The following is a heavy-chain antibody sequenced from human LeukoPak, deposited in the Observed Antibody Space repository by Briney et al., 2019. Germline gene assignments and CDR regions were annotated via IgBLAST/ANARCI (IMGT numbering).Heavy chain of an antibody. J-gene: IGHJ4*02. CDR2: ISYDGSNK. CDR3: ARDARGEFFDY. CDR1: GFTFSSYA. V-gene: IGHV3-30*04. Sequence: GGSLRLSCAASGFTFSSYATHWVRQAPGKGLEWVAVISYDGSNKYYADSVKGRFTISRDNSKNTLYLQMNSLRAEDTAVYYCARDARGEFFDYWGQGTLVTASS. D-gene: IGHD3-10*01.